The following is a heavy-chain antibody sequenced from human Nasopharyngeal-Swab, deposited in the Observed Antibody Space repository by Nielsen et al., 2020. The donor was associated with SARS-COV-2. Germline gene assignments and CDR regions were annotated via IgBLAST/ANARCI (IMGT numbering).Heavy chain of an antibody. CDR2: ITWNSVNK. V-gene: IGHV3-9*01. CDR3: ARGLNYIKNGYFYHGMDV. J-gene: IGHJ6*02. Sequence: SCAASGFTFANYAMHWVRQPPGKGLEWVSGITWNSVNKGYAESVQGRFTISRDNSRNTLFLQMNSLRAEDTAVYYCARGLNYIKNGYFYHGMDVWGQGTTVTVSS. CDR1: GFTFANYA. D-gene: IGHD5-24*01.